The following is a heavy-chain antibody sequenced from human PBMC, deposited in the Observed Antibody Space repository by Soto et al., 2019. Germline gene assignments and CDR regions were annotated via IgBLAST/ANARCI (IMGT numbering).Heavy chain of an antibody. J-gene: IGHJ4*02. CDR1: GFTFSSYA. V-gene: IGHV3-23*01. D-gene: IGHD3-10*01. CDR2: ISGSGGST. Sequence: GGSLRLSCAASGFTFSSYAMSWVRQAPGKGLEWVSAISGSGGSTYYADSVKGRFTISRDNSKNTLYLQMNSLRAEDTAVYYCAKWTLGTMVRGVSPPGFDYWGQGTLVTVSS. CDR3: AKWTLGTMVRGVSPPGFDY.